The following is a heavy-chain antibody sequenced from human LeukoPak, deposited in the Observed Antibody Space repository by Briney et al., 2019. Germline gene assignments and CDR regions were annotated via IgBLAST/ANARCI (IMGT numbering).Heavy chain of an antibody. CDR1: GGSISSYY. V-gene: IGHV4-59*01. J-gene: IGHJ5*02. Sequence: SETLSPTCTVSGGSISSYYWSWIRQPPGKGLEWIGYIYYSGSTTYNPSLKSRVTISVDTSKNQFSLKLSSVTAAGTAVYYCARMVVAATVYWFDPWGQGTLVTVSS. D-gene: IGHD2-15*01. CDR2: IYYSGST. CDR3: ARMVVAATVYWFDP.